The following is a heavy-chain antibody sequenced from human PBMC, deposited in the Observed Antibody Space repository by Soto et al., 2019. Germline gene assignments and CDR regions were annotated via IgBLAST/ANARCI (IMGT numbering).Heavy chain of an antibody. CDR2: IWYDGSNK. Sequence: QVQLVESGGGVVQPGRSLRLSCAASGFTFSSYGMHWVRQAPGKGLEWVAVIWYDGSNKYYADSVKGRFTISRDSSKNTLYRQMNSLRAEDTAVYYCARDRKLKPLGHYYDGMDVWGQGTRVTVSS. CDR1: GFTFSSYG. CDR3: ARDRKLKPLGHYYDGMDV. J-gene: IGHJ6*02. D-gene: IGHD6-13*01. V-gene: IGHV3-33*01.